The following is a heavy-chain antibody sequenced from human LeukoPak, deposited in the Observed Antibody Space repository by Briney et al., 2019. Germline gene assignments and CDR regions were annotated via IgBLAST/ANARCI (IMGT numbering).Heavy chain of an antibody. CDR2: ITSSSTYT. CDR3: ARYRGYSYGYSLDY. CDR1: GFIFNTFG. J-gene: IGHJ4*02. Sequence: AGGSLRLSCSASGFIFNTFGMNWVRQAPGKGLEWVSSITSSSTYTYYADSVKGRFTISRDNAKNSLFLQMNSLRAEDTAVYYCARYRGYSYGYSLDYWGQGTLVTVSS. V-gene: IGHV3-21*01. D-gene: IGHD5-18*01.